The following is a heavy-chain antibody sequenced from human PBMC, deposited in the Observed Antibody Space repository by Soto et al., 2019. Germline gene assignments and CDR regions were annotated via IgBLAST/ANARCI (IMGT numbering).Heavy chain of an antibody. V-gene: IGHV4-34*01. CDR2: INHRGST. Sequence: SEALSLTCAVYGGSFLEYYWTWIRQPPGKGLEWIGEINHRGSTNYNPSLNSRVTLTVDSSKNQFSLNLNSVTAADTAVYYCAREAARVVDYWGQGALVTVSS. CDR1: GGSFLEYY. D-gene: IGHD6-6*01. J-gene: IGHJ4*02. CDR3: AREAARVVDY.